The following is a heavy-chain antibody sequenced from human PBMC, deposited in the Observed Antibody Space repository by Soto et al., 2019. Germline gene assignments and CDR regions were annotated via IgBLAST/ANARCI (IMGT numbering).Heavy chain of an antibody. CDR2: INAGNGNT. Sequence: ASVKVSCKASGYTFTSYAMHWVRQAPGQRLEWMGWINAGNGNTKYSQKFQGRVTITRDTSASTAYMELSSLRSEDTAVYYCARDQIRIAAAGNYGMDVWGQGTTVAASS. CDR1: GYTFTSYA. V-gene: IGHV1-3*01. J-gene: IGHJ6*02. D-gene: IGHD6-13*01. CDR3: ARDQIRIAAAGNYGMDV.